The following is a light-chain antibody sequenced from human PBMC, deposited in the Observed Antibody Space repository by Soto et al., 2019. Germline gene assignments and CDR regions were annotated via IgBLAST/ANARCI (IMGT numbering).Light chain of an antibody. CDR1: SSNIGSNP. Sequence: QSVLTQPPSASATPGQRVTISCSGSSSNIGSNPVSWYQQLPGTAPKSLIYSDNQRPSGVPDRISGSRSGTSASLAISGLQSVDEAEYYCAAWDDSLRGRVFGGGTKLTVL. CDR2: SDN. V-gene: IGLV1-44*01. J-gene: IGLJ2*01. CDR3: AAWDDSLRGRV.